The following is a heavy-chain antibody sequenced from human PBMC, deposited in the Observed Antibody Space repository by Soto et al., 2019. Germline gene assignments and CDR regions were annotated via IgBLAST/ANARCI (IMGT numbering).Heavy chain of an antibody. J-gene: IGHJ6*02. Sequence: SETLSLTCTVSGGSISSYYWSWIRQPPGKGVEWIGYIYYRGSTNYTPSLKSRVTISVDTSKNHCALKLSSVTAADTAVYYCSRLLLSATVSYGMDVWGQGTTVTVSS. CDR2: IYYRGST. CDR3: SRLLLSATVSYGMDV. V-gene: IGHV4-59*01. CDR1: GGSISSYY. D-gene: IGHD4-17*01.